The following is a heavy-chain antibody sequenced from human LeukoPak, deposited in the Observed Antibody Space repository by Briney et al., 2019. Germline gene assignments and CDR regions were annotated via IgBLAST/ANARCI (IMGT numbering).Heavy chain of an antibody. CDR2: IYYSGST. CDR3: ARAPRRGYCSGGSCYSFDY. D-gene: IGHD2-15*01. V-gene: IGHV4-59*01. J-gene: IGHJ4*02. CDR1: GASISNYY. Sequence: SETLSLTCTVSGASISNYYWSWIRQPPGKGLEWIGYIYYSGSTNYNPSLKSRVTISVDTSKSQFSLNLSSVTAADTAVYYCARAPRRGYCSGGSCYSFDYWGQGTLVTVSS.